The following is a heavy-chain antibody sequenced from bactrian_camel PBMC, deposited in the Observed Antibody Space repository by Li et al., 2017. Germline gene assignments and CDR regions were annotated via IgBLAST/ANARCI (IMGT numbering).Heavy chain of an antibody. D-gene: IGHD3*01. Sequence: VQLVESGGGSVQAGGSLRLSCAAPGYIYSRYCMGWFRQAPGKEREGVAVIDSDGSTTSADSVKGRFSISQGDAKNTVHLQMNNLKSEDTAMYYCAAEYGNRCSRITNFRYRGQGTQVTVS. CDR2: IDSDGST. CDR1: GYIYSRYC. J-gene: IGHJ6*01. V-gene: IGHV3S53*01. CDR3: AAEYGNRCSRITNFRY.